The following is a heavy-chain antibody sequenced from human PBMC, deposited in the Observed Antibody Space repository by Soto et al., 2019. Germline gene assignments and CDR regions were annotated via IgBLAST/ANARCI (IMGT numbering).Heavy chain of an antibody. V-gene: IGHV3-33*01. CDR1: GFTFSSYG. CDR3: ARPRSGDYDAFDI. D-gene: IGHD4-17*01. CDR2: IWYDGSNK. Sequence: PGGSLRLSCAASGFTFSSYGMHWVRQAPGKGLEWVAVIWYDGSNKYYADSVKGRFTISRDNSKNTLYLQMNSLRAEDTAVYYCARPRSGDYDAFDIWGQGTMVTVSS. J-gene: IGHJ3*02.